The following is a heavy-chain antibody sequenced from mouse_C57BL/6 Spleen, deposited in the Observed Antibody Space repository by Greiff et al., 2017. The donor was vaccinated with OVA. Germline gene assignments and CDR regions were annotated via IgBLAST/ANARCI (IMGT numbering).Heavy chain of an antibody. CDR1: GYTFTSYW. V-gene: IGHV1-50*01. J-gene: IGHJ3*01. CDR2: IDPSDSYT. Sequence: VQLQQPGAELVKPGASVKLSCKASGYTFTSYWMQWVKQRPGQGLEWIGEIDPSDSYTNYNQKFKGKATLTVDTSSSTAYMQLSSLTSEDSAVYYCARLSYDYEGYWGQGTLVTVSA. D-gene: IGHD2-4*01. CDR3: ARLSYDYEGY.